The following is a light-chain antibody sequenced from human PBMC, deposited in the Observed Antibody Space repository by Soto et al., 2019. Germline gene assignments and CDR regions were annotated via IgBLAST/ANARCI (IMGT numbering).Light chain of an antibody. CDR2: DDS. V-gene: IGLV3-21*02. CDR1: NIGGKS. Sequence: SYELTQTSSVSVAPGQTARISCGGNNIGGKSVHWYQQKQGQAPVVVAYDDSDRPSGIPERFSGSNSGNTATLTISRVEAGDEADYHCQVWDDNSDHHVFGTGTKLTVL. J-gene: IGLJ1*01. CDR3: QVWDDNSDHHV.